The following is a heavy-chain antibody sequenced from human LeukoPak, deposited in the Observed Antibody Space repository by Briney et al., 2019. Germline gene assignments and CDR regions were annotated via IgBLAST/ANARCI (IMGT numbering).Heavy chain of an antibody. V-gene: IGHV1-8*01. D-gene: IGHD3-22*01. Sequence: ASVKVSCKASGYTFTSYDINWVRQATGQGLEWMGWMNPNSGNTGYAQKFQGRVTMTRNTSISTAYMELSSLRSEGTAVYYCARGPLYDSSGYYLHWGQGTLVTVSS. CDR3: ARGPLYDSSGYYLH. J-gene: IGHJ4*02. CDR2: MNPNSGNT. CDR1: GYTFTSYD.